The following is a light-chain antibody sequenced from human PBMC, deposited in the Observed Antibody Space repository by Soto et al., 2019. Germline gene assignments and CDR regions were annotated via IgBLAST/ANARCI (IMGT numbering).Light chain of an antibody. CDR2: DAS. CDR1: QSVSSY. Sequence: EIVLTQSPATLSLSPGDRATLSCRASQSVSSYLAWYQQKSGQAPRLLIYDASNRATGIPARFSGSRSGTDFTLTISSLEPEDFAVYYCQQRNSWPPTFGPGTKVDIK. J-gene: IGKJ3*01. V-gene: IGKV3-11*01. CDR3: QQRNSWPPT.